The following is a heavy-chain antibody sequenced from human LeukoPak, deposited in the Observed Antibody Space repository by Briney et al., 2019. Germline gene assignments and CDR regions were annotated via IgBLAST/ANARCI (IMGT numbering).Heavy chain of an antibody. V-gene: IGHV4-38-2*02. CDR3: ARALVRGSNYFDY. J-gene: IGHJ4*02. CDR1: GYSISSGYY. D-gene: IGHD3-10*01. Sequence: SETLSLTCTVSGYSISSGYYWGWIRQPPGKGQEWIGSIYYSGSTYYNPSLKSRVTISVDTSKNQFSLKLSSVTAADTAVYYCARALVRGSNYFDYWGQGTLVTVSS. CDR2: IYYSGST.